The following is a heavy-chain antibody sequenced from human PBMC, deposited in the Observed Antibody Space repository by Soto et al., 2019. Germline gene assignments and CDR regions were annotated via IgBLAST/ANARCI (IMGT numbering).Heavy chain of an antibody. J-gene: IGHJ4*02. CDR2: ISPMFGAA. D-gene: IGHD3-10*01. CDR3: ARDGQVHTPAFVY. Sequence: QVQLVQSGAEMKKPGSSVKVSCQSSGGTFNTYAMNWVRQAPGQGPEWMGDISPMFGAANYAPKFQGRVTINADESTGTSYMQCSSLTSEDPAPYFCARDGQVHTPAFVYWGQGTLVTVSS. CDR1: GGTFNTYA. V-gene: IGHV1-69*19.